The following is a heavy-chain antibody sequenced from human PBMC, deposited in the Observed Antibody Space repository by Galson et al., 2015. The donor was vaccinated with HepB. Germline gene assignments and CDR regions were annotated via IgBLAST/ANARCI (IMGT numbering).Heavy chain of an antibody. D-gene: IGHD6-13*01. CDR2: ISGSGGST. CDR3: VRDEFDRAGSSWYATSH. Sequence: SLRLSCAASGFPFRSYGMTWVRQAPGKGLEWVSGISGSGGSTYYADSVKGRVTIARDDSKNTVYLEMNSLRVEDTAVYYCVRDEFDRAGSSWYATSHWGQGTLVTVSS. CDR1: GFPFRSYG. J-gene: IGHJ4*02. V-gene: IGHV3-23*01.